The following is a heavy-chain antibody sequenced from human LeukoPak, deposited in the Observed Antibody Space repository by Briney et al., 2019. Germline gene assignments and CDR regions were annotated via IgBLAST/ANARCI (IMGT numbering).Heavy chain of an antibody. J-gene: IGHJ5*02. CDR2: INPSGGST. Sequence: ASVKVSCKASGYTFTSYYMHWVRQAPGQGLEWMGIINPSGGSTSYAQTFQGRVTMTRDTSTSTVYMELSSLRSEDTAVYYCAREARNGSGYYSEGFDPWGQGTLVTVSS. CDR3: AREARNGSGYYSEGFDP. D-gene: IGHD3-22*01. V-gene: IGHV1-46*01. CDR1: GYTFTSYY.